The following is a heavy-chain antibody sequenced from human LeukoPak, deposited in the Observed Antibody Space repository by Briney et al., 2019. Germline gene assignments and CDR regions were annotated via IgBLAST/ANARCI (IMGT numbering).Heavy chain of an antibody. D-gene: IGHD3-16*02. Sequence: GGPLRLSCAASGFTFSSYWMHWVRKAPGKGLVWVSRIISDGSSTSYADSVKGRFTISRDNAKNTLYLQMNSRRAEDTAVYYCATLSSDYWGQGTLVTVSS. CDR3: ATLSSDY. V-gene: IGHV3-74*01. CDR2: IISDGSST. CDR1: GFTFSSYW. J-gene: IGHJ4*02.